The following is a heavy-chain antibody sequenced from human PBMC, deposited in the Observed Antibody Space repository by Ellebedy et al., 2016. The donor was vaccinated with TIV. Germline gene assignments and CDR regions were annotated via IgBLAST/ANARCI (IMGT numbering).Heavy chain of an antibody. Sequence: GESLKISCAASGFIFSGSALHWVRQAPGKGLEWVGRIRSKANAYATVYTESLKGRLTISRDDSKNTVYLQMDSLKTEDTAVYYCTKQRGSGSYFGSNGMDVWGQGTTVTVSS. CDR1: GFIFSGSA. CDR2: IRSKANAYAT. CDR3: TKQRGSGSYFGSNGMDV. J-gene: IGHJ6*02. D-gene: IGHD1-26*01. V-gene: IGHV3-73*01.